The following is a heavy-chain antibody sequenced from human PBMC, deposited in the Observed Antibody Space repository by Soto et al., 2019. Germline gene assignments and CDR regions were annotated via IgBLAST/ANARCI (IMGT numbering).Heavy chain of an antibody. J-gene: IGHJ4*01. V-gene: IGHV1-18*01. CDR3: ARAHCSGGSCYSFLDY. CDR1: GDRYXSNG. D-gene: IGHD2-15*01. Sequence: GAPVKASSKAPGDRYXSNGRRWAQLAHGQGLEWMGWISAYNGNTNYAQKLQGRVTMTTDTSTSTAYMELSSLRSDDTAVYYCARAHCSGGSCYSFLDYRRHGTPVTVSS. CDR2: ISAYNGNT.